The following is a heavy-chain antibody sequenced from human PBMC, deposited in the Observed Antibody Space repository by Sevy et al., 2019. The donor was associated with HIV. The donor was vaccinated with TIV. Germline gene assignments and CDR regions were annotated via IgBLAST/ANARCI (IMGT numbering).Heavy chain of an antibody. CDR1: GFIFSSYG. V-gene: IGHV3-30*18. CDR3: AKDKEDDYGDYYFDH. CDR2: ISSDGSDD. J-gene: IGHJ4*02. D-gene: IGHD4-17*01. Sequence: GGSLRRSCSASGFIFSSYGMHWVRQTPGKGLEWVAIISSDGSDDFYAESVRGRFTISRDNSRNKLYLQMDSLRLEDTAIYYYAKDKEDDYGDYYFDHWGQGALVTVSS.